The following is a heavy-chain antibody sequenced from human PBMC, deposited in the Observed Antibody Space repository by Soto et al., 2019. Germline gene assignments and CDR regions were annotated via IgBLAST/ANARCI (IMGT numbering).Heavy chain of an antibody. CDR2: IIPIFGTA. CDR1: GGTFSSYA. Sequence: QVQLVQSGAEVKKPGSSVKVSCKASGGTFSSYAISWVRQAPGQGLEWMGGIIPIFGTANYAQKFQGRVTITAXXSTSXXYMEXXXXXXXXXAVYYCARGRYWGRGTLVTVSS. J-gene: IGHJ2*01. CDR3: ARGRY. V-gene: IGHV1-69*01.